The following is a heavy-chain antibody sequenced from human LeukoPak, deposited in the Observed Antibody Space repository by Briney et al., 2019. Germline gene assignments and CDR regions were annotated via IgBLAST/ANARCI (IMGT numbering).Heavy chain of an antibody. Sequence: GGSLRLSCAASGFTFSSYAMHSVRQAPGKGLEWVPVISYDGSNKYYADSVKGGFTISRDNSKNTLYLQMNSLRAEDTAVYYCASVEMATWGVFDYWGQGTLVTVSS. CDR3: ASVEMATWGVFDY. J-gene: IGHJ4*02. D-gene: IGHD5-24*01. CDR1: GFTFSSYA. V-gene: IGHV3-30*04. CDR2: ISYDGSNK.